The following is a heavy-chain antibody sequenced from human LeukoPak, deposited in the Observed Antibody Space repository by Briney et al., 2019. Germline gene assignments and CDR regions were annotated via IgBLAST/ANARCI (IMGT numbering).Heavy chain of an antibody. CDR3: ARGGNYGAPSVS. Sequence: ASVKVSCKASGYTFLRYGMSWVRQAPGQGLEWMGWRRVYSGDRRYARRFQGRVALMTDSSTNTAYMELGSLSPEATGVYYWARGGNYGAPSVSWGQGSPVIVSS. V-gene: IGHV1-18*01. J-gene: IGHJ5*02. CDR2: RRVYSGDR. D-gene: IGHD4-17*01. CDR1: GYTFLRYG.